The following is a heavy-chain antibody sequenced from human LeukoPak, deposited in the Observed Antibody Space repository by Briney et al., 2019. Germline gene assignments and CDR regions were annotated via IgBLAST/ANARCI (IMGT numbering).Heavy chain of an antibody. J-gene: IGHJ6*03. Sequence: GGSLTLSCAASQFTFTSYSMTWVRQAPGKGLKWVSAIRGGGGSTFYADALKGRFTISRDNIRNVVFLQMNSLRAEDTAVYYCAKSVGDGDKIYYYFYYMDVWGKGTTVTVS. CDR2: IRGGGGST. CDR3: AKSVGDGDKIYYYFYYMDV. D-gene: IGHD5-24*01. CDR1: QFTFTSYS. V-gene: IGHV3-23*01.